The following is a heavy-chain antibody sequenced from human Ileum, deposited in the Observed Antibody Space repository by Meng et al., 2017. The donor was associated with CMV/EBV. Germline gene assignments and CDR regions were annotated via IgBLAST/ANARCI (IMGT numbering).Heavy chain of an antibody. CDR2: VSYTGT. D-gene: IGHD2-8*01. V-gene: IGHV4-59*01. CDR3: VRDRQYHDLNGHYRYFSS. Sequence: SETLSLTCTVSGASISDYYWSWIRQFPGKGLEWFGYVSYTGTNANPSLTSRVAVSKDTSKNQSPLKLTSVTAADTDIYYCVRDRQYHDLNGHYRYFSSWGQGTLVTVSS. CDR1: GASISDYY. J-gene: IGHJ5*02.